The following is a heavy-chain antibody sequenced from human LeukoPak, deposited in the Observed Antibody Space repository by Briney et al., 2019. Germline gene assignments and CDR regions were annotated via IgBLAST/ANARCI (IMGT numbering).Heavy chain of an antibody. CDR2: INLSGGTT. CDR3: ARDEGSSRKRNFMDV. D-gene: IGHD1-7*01. J-gene: IGHJ6*04. Sequence: GASVKVSCKASGYTFTSYYMHWVRQAPGQGLEWMGIINLSGGTTNYAQKFQGRVTMTRDTSTSTVYMELSSLRSEDTAIYYCARDEGSSRKRNFMDVWGEGTTVTISS. V-gene: IGHV1-46*01. CDR1: GYTFTSYY.